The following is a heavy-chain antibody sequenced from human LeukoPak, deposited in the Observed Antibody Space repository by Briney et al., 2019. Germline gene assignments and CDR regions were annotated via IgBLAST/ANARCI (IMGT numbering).Heavy chain of an antibody. J-gene: IGHJ4*02. CDR3: AKDRWKDGSSSFDN. D-gene: IGHD6-6*01. Sequence: ASVKVSCEASGYTLTSYSINWVRQAPGQGLEWMGWISTYNGNTNYAQKLQGRVTMTTDTSTSTAYMELRSLRSDDTAVYYCAKDRWKDGSSSFDNWGQGTLVTVSS. V-gene: IGHV1-18*01. CDR1: GYTLTSYS. CDR2: ISTYNGNT.